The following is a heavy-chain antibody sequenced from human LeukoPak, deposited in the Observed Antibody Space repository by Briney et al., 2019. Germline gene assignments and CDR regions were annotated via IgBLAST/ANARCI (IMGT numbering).Heavy chain of an antibody. CDR2: INSDGSST. Sequence: GGSLRLSCAASGFTFSSYWMHWVRQAPGKGLVWVSRINSDGSSTSYADSVKGRFTISRDNAKNTLYLQMNSLRAEDTAVYYCARGAGYCSSTSCPNWFDPWGQGTLVTVSS. D-gene: IGHD2-2*01. CDR3: ARGAGYCSSTSCPNWFDP. CDR1: GFTFSSYW. V-gene: IGHV3-74*01. J-gene: IGHJ5*02.